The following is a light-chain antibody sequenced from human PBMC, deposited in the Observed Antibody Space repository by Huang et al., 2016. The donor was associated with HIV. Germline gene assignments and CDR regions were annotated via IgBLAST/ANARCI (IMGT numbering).Light chain of an antibody. CDR2: GAS. CDR1: QSVSSN. CDR3: QQYNNWPPNT. V-gene: IGKV3-15*01. J-gene: IGKJ2*01. Sequence: EMVMTQSPATLSVSPGERATLSCRASQSVSSNLAWYQQKPGQAPRLLIYGASTRATAIPARCSGSGSGTEFTLTISSLQSEDFAVYYCQQYNNWPPNTFGQGTKLEMK.